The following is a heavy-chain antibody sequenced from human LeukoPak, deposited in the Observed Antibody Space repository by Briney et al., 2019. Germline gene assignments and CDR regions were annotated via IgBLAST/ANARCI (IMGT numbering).Heavy chain of an antibody. J-gene: IGHJ4*02. CDR2: IYYSGST. CDR1: GGSISSSSYY. V-gene: IGHV4-39*01. Sequence: SETLSLTCTVSGGSISSSSYYWGWIRQPPGKGLEWIGSIYYSGSTYYNPSLKSRVTISVDTSKNQFSLKLSSVTAADTAVYYCAGLPGSYCDYWGQGTLITVSS. CDR3: AGLPGSYCDY. D-gene: IGHD3-10*01.